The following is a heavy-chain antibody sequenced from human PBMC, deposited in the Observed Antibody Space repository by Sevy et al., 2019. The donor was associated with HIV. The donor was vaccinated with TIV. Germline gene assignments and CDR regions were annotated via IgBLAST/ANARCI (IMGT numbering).Heavy chain of an antibody. J-gene: IGHJ4*02. CDR3: ARDSPYFDFWSGYYPNFDY. CDR1: GYTFTSYG. Sequence: ASVKVSCKASGYTFTSYGISWVRQAPGQGLEWMGWISAYNGNTNDTQKLQGRVTMTTDTSTSTAYTELRSLRSDDTAVYYCARDSPYFDFWSGYYPNFDYWGQGTLVTVSS. CDR2: ISAYNGNT. D-gene: IGHD3-3*01. V-gene: IGHV1-18*04.